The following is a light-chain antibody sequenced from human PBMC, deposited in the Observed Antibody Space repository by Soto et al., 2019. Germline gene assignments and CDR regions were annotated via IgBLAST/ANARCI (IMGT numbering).Light chain of an antibody. CDR2: DAS. J-gene: IGKJ4*01. CDR3: QQYGDWPGA. V-gene: IGKV3D-15*01. Sequence: EIVMTQSPVTLSVSPGERATLSCRASQSVSSYLAWYQQKPGQAPRLLIYDASNRATGIPARFSGSGSGTEFSLTISSLQSEDFAVYSCQQYGDWPGAFGGGTKVDIK. CDR1: QSVSSY.